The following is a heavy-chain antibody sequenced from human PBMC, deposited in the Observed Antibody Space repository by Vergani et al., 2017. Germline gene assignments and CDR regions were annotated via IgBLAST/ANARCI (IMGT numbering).Heavy chain of an antibody. Sequence: QLQLQESGPGLVKPSETLSLTCTVSGGSISSSSYYWGWIRQPPGKGLEWIGSIYHSGSTYYNPSLKSRVTISVDTSKNQFSLKLSSVTAADTAVYYCARDPTMIVVVTDDYWGQGTLVTVSS. CDR1: GGSISSSSYY. CDR2: IYHSGST. J-gene: IGHJ4*02. D-gene: IGHD3-22*01. CDR3: ARDPTMIVVVTDDY. V-gene: IGHV4-39*07.